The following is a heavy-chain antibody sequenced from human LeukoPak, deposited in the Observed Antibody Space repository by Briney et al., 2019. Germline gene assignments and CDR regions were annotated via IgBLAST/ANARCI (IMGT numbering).Heavy chain of an antibody. Sequence: SQTLSLTCTVSGGSISSGGYYWSWIRQHPGKGLEWIGYIYYSGSTYYNPSLKSRVTISVDTSKNQFSLKLSSVTAADTAVYYCARATITGTTSPDDAFDIWGQGTMVTVSS. CDR1: GGSISSGGYY. D-gene: IGHD1-7*01. V-gene: IGHV4-31*03. CDR2: IYYSGST. CDR3: ARATITGTTSPDDAFDI. J-gene: IGHJ3*02.